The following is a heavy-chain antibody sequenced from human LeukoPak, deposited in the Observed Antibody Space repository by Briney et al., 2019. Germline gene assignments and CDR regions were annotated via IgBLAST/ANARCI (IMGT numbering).Heavy chain of an antibody. Sequence: GGSLRLSCAASGFTFSDYYMSWIRQAPGKGLEWVSYISSSGSTIYYADSVKGRFTISRDNAKNSLYLQMNSLRAEDTAVYYCARDSAIADYGDYYYYGMDVWGQGTTVTVSS. CDR1: GFTFSDYY. J-gene: IGHJ6*02. V-gene: IGHV3-11*04. D-gene: IGHD4-17*01. CDR2: ISSSGSTI. CDR3: ARDSAIADYGDYYYYGMDV.